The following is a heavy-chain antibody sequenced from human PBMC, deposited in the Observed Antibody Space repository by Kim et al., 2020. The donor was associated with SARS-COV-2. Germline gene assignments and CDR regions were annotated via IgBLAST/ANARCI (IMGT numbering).Heavy chain of an antibody. J-gene: IGHJ5*02. Sequence: SVKVSCKASGGTFSSYAISWVRQAPGQGLEWMGGIIPIFGTANYAQKFQGRVTITADESTSTAYMELSSLRSEDTAVYYCARETPPDPFGIAAAGIGWFDPWGQGTLVTVSS. D-gene: IGHD6-13*01. CDR3: ARETPPDPFGIAAAGIGWFDP. CDR1: GGTFSSYA. CDR2: IIPIFGTA. V-gene: IGHV1-69*13.